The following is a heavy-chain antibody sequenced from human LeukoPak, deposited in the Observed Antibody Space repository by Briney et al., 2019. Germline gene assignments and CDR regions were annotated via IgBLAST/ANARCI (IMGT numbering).Heavy chain of an antibody. D-gene: IGHD1-26*01. CDR3: AKDGARHLKIVGATHFDY. CDR2: ISGSGGST. J-gene: IGHJ4*02. V-gene: IGHV3-23*01. Sequence: AGWSLRLSCAASGFTFSSYAMSWVRQAPGKGLEWVSAISGSGGSTYYADSVKGRFTISRDNSKNTLYLQMNSLRAEDTAVYYCAKDGARHLKIVGATHFDYWGQGTLVTVSS. CDR1: GFTFSSYA.